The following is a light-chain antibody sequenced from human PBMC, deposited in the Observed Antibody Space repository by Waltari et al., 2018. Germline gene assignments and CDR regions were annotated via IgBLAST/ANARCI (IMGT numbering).Light chain of an antibody. CDR3: GSYSSSNTLGV. Sequence: QSALTQPASVSGSPGQSITISCTGTNSDVGGYNYVPWYQQHPGKAPKLMIYEVSNRPSGVSYRFSGSKSGNTASLTISGLQAEDEADYYCGSYSSSNTLGVFGTGTKVTVL. J-gene: IGLJ1*01. V-gene: IGLV2-14*01. CDR1: NSDVGGYNY. CDR2: EVS.